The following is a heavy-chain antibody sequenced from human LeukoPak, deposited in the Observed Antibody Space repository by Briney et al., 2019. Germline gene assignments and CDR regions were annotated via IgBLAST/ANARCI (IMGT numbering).Heavy chain of an antibody. J-gene: IGHJ4*02. D-gene: IGHD3-16*02. CDR1: GGTFSSYA. CDR2: IIPIFGTA. CDR3: ARGTRLGELSSFDY. Sequence: SVKVSCKASGGTFSSYAISWVRQAPGQGLEWMGGIIPIFGTANYAQKFQGRVTITADESTSTAYMEPSSLRSEDTAVYYCARGTRLGELSSFDYWGQGTLVTVSS. V-gene: IGHV1-69*01.